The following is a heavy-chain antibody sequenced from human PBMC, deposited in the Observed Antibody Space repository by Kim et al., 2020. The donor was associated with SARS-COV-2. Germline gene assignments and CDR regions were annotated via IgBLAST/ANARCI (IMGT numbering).Heavy chain of an antibody. D-gene: IGHD3-22*01. J-gene: IGHJ4*02. V-gene: IGHV3-30*07. CDR3: ARDRTYYYDSSGYYYSYFDY. Sequence: RFTISRDNSKNTLYLQMNSLRAEDTAVYYCARDRTYYYDSSGYYYSYFDYWGQGTLVTVSS.